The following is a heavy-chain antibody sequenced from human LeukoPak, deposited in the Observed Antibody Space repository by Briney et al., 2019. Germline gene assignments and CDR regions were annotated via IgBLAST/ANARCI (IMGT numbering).Heavy chain of an antibody. CDR3: ARYYDSSGYYYAPGAFDI. J-gene: IGHJ3*02. Sequence: SETLSLTCTVSGGSVSRYYWSWIRQPPGKGLEWIGYIYYSGNSNYNPSLKSRVTISVDTSKNQFSLKLSSVTAADTAVYYCARYYDSSGYYYAPGAFDIWGQGTMVTVSS. CDR1: GGSVSRYY. CDR2: IYYSGNS. V-gene: IGHV4-59*02. D-gene: IGHD3-22*01.